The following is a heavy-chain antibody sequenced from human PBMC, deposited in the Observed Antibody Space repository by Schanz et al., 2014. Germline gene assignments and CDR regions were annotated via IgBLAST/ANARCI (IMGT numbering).Heavy chain of an antibody. V-gene: IGHV3-7*01. D-gene: IGHD3-22*01. CDR1: GFTFSDSW. CDR3: ARTLIGLFTLDV. Sequence: EVQLVESGGGLVQPGGSLRLSCAASGFTFSDSWMTWVRQAPGKGLEWVANIKEDGSVRNHVASLEGRFTISRDNAKKSLYLQLNSLRAEDTAVYYCARTLIGLFTLDVWGQGTTVTVSS. J-gene: IGHJ6*02. CDR2: IKEDGSVR.